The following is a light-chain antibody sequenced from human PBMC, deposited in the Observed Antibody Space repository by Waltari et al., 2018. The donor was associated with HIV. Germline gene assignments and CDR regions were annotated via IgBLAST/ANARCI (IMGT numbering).Light chain of an antibody. Sequence: QSLLTQPPSASGTPGQRVSISCSRTSSDIGHGTIHCYQQVRGTARKLLVYDDDQRASGVPDRFSGSRSGTSASLVIGGLQPEDEADYYCASWDGRLSWNGRLSGSVVFGGGTKMTVL. CDR2: DDD. V-gene: IGLV1-44*01. CDR1: SSDIGHGT. J-gene: IGLJ2*01. CDR3: ASWDGRLSWNGRLSGSVV.